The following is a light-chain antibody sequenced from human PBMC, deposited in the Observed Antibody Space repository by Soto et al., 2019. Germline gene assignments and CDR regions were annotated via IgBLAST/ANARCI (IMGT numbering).Light chain of an antibody. CDR3: HQYDTTPYT. CDR1: QSVLYNSNNKNY. V-gene: IGKV4-1*01. CDR2: WAS. J-gene: IGKJ2*01. Sequence: DIVMTQSPDSLAVSLGERATINCKSSQSVLYNSNNKNYLAWYQHKPGQPPRLLFYWASTRESGVPDRFSGNGSGTDFTLTISSLQAEDVAFYYCHQYDTTPYTFGQGTKLEIK.